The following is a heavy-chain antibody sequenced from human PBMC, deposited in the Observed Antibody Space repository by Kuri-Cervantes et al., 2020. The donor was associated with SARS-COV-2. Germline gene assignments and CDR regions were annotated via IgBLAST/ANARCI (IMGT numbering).Heavy chain of an antibody. CDR3: AKDSLYYDFWSGYVSGPVDY. CDR2: ISGSGGST. V-gene: IGHV3-23*01. J-gene: IGHJ4*02. D-gene: IGHD3-3*01. Sequence: GGSLRLSCAASGFTFDAYAMHWVRQAPGKGLEWVSGISGSGGSTYYADSVKGRFTISRDNSKNTLYLQMNSLRAEDTAVYYCAKDSLYYDFWSGYVSGPVDYWGQGTLVTVSS. CDR1: GFTFDAYA.